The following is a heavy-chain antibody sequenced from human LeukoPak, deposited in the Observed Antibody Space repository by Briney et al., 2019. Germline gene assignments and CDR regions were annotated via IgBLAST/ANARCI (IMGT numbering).Heavy chain of an antibody. J-gene: IGHJ4*02. CDR1: GITLSNYG. CDR2: IGDSGGST. V-gene: IGHV3-23*01. D-gene: IGHD3-22*01. Sequence: GGSLRLSCAVSGITLSNYGMSWVRQTPGKGLEWVAGIGDSGGSTRYAVSVKGRFTISRDNRKNTLFLQMNSLRVEDTAVYFCAKRGVVIRVILVGFHKEAYYFDSWGQGALVTVSS. CDR3: AKRGVVIRVILVGFHKEAYYFDS.